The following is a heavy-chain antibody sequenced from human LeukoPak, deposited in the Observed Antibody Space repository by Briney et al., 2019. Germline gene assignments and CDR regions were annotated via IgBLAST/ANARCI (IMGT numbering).Heavy chain of an antibody. Sequence: GGSLRLSCTASGFTFSNYWMGWVRQAPGKGLEWVANIKEDGTTIYYVDSVKGRLTISRDNAKNSLYLQMNSVRDEDTAVYYCAREGYYDSSGYYSGFDYWGQGTLVTVSS. CDR2: IKEDGTTI. V-gene: IGHV3-7*01. J-gene: IGHJ4*02. CDR3: AREGYYDSSGYYSGFDY. D-gene: IGHD3-22*01. CDR1: GFTFSNYW.